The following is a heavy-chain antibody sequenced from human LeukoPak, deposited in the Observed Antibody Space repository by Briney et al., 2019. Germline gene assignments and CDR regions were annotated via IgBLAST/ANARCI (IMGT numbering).Heavy chain of an antibody. D-gene: IGHD3-3*01. J-gene: IGHJ4*02. V-gene: IGHV4-59*01. Sequence: SETLSLTCTVFGDSISDYYWSWVRQPPGKGLEWIGYIYYTGSTNYNPSLRSRVTISVDTSKNQFSLNLHSVTAADTAVYYCARARFLEWTHFDYWGQGTLVTVSS. CDR3: ARARFLEWTHFDY. CDR1: GDSISDYY. CDR2: IYYTGST.